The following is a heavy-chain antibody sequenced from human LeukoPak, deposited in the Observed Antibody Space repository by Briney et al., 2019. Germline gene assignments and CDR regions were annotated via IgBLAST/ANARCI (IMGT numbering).Heavy chain of an antibody. CDR1: GFAFSTSN. J-gene: IGHJ4*02. Sequence: PGGSLRLSCAASGFAFSTSNMIWIRQTPGKGLEWVSSISSGSTYIYYADSLKGRFTVSRDNAKSSLSLQMNSLRVEDTAVYYCAYLADYDSWSASSGIDYWGQGTLVTVSA. CDR3: AYLADYDSWSASSGIDY. CDR2: ISSGSTYI. V-gene: IGHV3-21*01. D-gene: IGHD3-3*01.